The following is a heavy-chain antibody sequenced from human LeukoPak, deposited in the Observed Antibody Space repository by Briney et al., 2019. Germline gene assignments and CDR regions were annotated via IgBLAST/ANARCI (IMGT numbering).Heavy chain of an antibody. CDR3: ARIRIAAAGDVARWFDP. D-gene: IGHD6-13*01. CDR2: IYYSGST. J-gene: IGHJ5*02. CDR1: GGSISSSSYY. Sequence: SETLSLTCTVSGGSISSSSYYWVGIPQPPGKGLEGIGSIYYSGSTYYNPSLKSRVTISVDTSKNQFSLKLSSVTAADTAVYYCARIRIAAAGDVARWFDPWGQGTLVTVSS. V-gene: IGHV4-39*01.